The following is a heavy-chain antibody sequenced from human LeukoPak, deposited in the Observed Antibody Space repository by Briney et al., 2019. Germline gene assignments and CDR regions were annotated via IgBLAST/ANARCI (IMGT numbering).Heavy chain of an antibody. Sequence: ASVKVSCKASGYPFTSYVINWVRQAPGQGLEWMGWMNPDSGDTGFAQKIQGRVTMTRDTATGTVYLELSSLRSEDTAVYWCARANGGGLDYWGQGALITVSS. J-gene: IGHJ4*02. CDR2: MNPDSGDT. CDR3: ARANGGGLDY. CDR1: GYPFTSYV. V-gene: IGHV1-8*01. D-gene: IGHD3-10*01.